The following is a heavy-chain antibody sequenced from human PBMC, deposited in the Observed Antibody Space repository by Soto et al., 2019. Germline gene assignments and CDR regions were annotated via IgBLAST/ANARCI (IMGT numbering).Heavy chain of an antibody. Sequence: GGSLRLSCAASGFTFSSYGMHWVRQAPGKGLEWVAVIWYDGSNKYYADSVKGRFTISRDNSKNTLYLQMNSLRAEDTAVYYCARDVEPAAIVTAANGMDVWGQGTTVTVSS. CDR1: GFTFSSYG. D-gene: IGHD2-2*02. CDR3: ARDVEPAAIVTAANGMDV. V-gene: IGHV3-33*01. CDR2: IWYDGSNK. J-gene: IGHJ6*02.